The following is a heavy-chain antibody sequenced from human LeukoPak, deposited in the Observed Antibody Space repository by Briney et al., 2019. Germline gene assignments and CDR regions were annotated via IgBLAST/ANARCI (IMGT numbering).Heavy chain of an antibody. Sequence: GGSLRLSCAASGFTFSSYSMNWVRQAPGKGLGWVSSISSSSSYIYYADSVKGRFTISRDNAKNSLYLQVNSLRAEDTAVYYCARDAPYYDFWSGYYSYMDVWGKGTTVTVSS. CDR2: ISSSSSYI. CDR3: ARDAPYYDFWSGYYSYMDV. J-gene: IGHJ6*03. D-gene: IGHD3-3*01. V-gene: IGHV3-21*01. CDR1: GFTFSSYS.